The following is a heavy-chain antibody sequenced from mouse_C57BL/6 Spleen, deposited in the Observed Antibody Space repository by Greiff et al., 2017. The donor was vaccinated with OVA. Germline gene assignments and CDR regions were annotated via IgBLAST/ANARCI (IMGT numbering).Heavy chain of an antibody. CDR2: IYPGDGDT. CDR3: APFYYDYGWYFDV. D-gene: IGHD2-4*01. J-gene: IGHJ1*03. CDR1: GYAFSSSW. V-gene: IGHV1-82*01. Sequence: QVQLQQSGPELVKPGASVKISCKASGYAFSSSWMNWVKQRPGKGLEWIGRIYPGDGDTNYNGKFKGKATLTADKSSSTAYMQLSSLTSEDSAVYFCAPFYYDYGWYFDVWGTGTTVTVSS.